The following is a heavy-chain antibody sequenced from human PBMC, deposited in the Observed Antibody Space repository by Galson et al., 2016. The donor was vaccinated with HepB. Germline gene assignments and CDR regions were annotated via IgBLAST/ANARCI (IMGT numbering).Heavy chain of an antibody. CDR2: ISSSGRTI. V-gene: IGHV3-11*01. J-gene: IGHJ4*02. CDR3: ARDKGTDTADQTADY. Sequence: SLRLSCAASGFSFNDYYMNWIRQAPGKGLEWVSYISSSGRTIYYAGSVKGRFTISRDNAKNSLYLQMNSLRTEDAAVYYCARDKGTDTADQTADYWGQGTLVTVSS. CDR1: GFSFNDYY. D-gene: IGHD5-18*01.